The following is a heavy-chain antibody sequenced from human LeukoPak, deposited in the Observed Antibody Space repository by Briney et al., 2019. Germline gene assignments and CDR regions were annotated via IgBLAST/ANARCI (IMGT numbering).Heavy chain of an antibody. J-gene: IGHJ6*02. Sequence: GGSLRLSCAASGFTFSSYAMSWVRQAPGKGLEWVSAIRDSGGSTYYADSVKGRFTISRDNSKNTLYLQMNSLRAKDTAVYYCAKPLGRYYYYGMDVWGQGTTVTVSS. CDR3: AKPLGRYYYYGMDV. CDR1: GFTFSSYA. CDR2: IRDSGGST. V-gene: IGHV3-23*01.